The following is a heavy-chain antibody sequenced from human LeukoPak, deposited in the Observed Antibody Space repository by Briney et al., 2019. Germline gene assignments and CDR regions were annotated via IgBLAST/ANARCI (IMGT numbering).Heavy chain of an antibody. CDR2: ISANSGNT. CDR1: GYSFTRNG. Sequence: ASVKVSCKPSGYSFTRNGISWVRQAPGQGLEWMAWISANSGNTNYAQNFQDRVTLTTDTSTSTAYMELRSLRSDNTAVYYCARDVNYAFDYWGQGTLVTVSS. V-gene: IGHV1-18*01. CDR3: ARDVNYAFDY. J-gene: IGHJ4*02. D-gene: IGHD3-16*01.